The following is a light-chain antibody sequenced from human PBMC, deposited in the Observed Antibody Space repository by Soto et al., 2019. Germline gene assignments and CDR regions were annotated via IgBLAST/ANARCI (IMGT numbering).Light chain of an antibody. CDR3: QQYDSSVLT. CDR1: QSVSTNS. Sequence: EIVLTQSPDTLSLSPGERATLSCRASQSVSTNSLAWYQQKPGQAPRPLIYGASSRVTGTPDRFSGSGSGTDSTLFISRLEPEGFAVYYCQQYDSSVLTFGGGPRVEIK. J-gene: IGKJ4*01. V-gene: IGKV3-20*01. CDR2: GAS.